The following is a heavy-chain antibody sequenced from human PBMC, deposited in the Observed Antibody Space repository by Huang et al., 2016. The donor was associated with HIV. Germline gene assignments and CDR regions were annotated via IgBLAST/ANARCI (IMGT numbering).Heavy chain of an antibody. CDR1: GGSLLGYY. D-gene: IGHD2-15*01. J-gene: IGHJ2*01. CDR3: ATSRGGSGWFLDI. Sequence: QVQLYQWGAGPLRPSETLSLTCGVSGGSLLGYYWNRLRQAPGRGLEWIGEVSHGGSTKYNPCHKSRVTISLDTSKIQFSLNLTSVTAADTADYYCATSRGGSGWFLDIWGRGTLVSVS. V-gene: IGHV4-34*01. CDR2: VSHGGST.